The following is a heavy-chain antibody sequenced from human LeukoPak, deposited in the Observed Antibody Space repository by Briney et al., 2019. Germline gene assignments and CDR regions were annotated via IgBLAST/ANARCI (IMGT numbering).Heavy chain of an antibody. Sequence: TSETLSLTCAVYGGSFSGYYWGWIRQPPGKGLEWIGEINHSGSTNYNPSLKSRVTISVDTSKNQFSLKLSSVTAADTAVYYCARGETTVTTYGRWFDPWGQGTLVTVSS. V-gene: IGHV4-34*01. CDR1: GGSFSGYY. CDR2: INHSGST. J-gene: IGHJ5*02. D-gene: IGHD4-17*01. CDR3: ARGETTVTTYGRWFDP.